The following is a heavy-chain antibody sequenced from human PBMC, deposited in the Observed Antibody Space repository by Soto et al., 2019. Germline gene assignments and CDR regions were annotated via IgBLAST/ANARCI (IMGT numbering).Heavy chain of an antibody. V-gene: IGHV1-69*06. CDR2: IIPIFGTA. CDR1: GGTFSSYA. D-gene: IGHD2-2*01. J-gene: IGHJ5*02. CDR3: ARGKADIVVVPAAHKQPYNWFDP. Sequence: SVKVSCKASGGTFSSYAISWVRQAPGQGLEWMGGIIPIFGTANYAQKFQGRVTITADKSTSTAYMELSSLRSEDTAVYYCARGKADIVVVPAAHKQPYNWFDPWGQGTLVTVSS.